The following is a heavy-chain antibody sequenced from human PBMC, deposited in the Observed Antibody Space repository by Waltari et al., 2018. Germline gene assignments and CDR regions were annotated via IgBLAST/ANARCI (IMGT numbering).Heavy chain of an antibody. CDR3: ARLGSNNWFDP. J-gene: IGHJ5*02. CDR2: IYHSGST. CDR1: GYSISSGYY. V-gene: IGHV4-38-2*01. Sequence: QVQLQESGPGLVKPSETLSLTCAVSGYSISSGYYWGWIRQPPGKGLEWIGSIYHSGSTYYNPSLKSRVTISVDTSKNQFSLKLSSVTAADTAVYYWARLGSNNWFDPWGQGTLVTVSS.